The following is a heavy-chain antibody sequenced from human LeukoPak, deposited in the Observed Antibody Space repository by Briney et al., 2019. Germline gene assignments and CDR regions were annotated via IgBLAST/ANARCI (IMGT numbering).Heavy chain of an antibody. J-gene: IGHJ3*02. Sequence: GGSLRLSCAASGFTFSSYSMNWVRQAPGKGLEWVSSISSSSSYIYYADSVKGRFTIPRDNAKNSLYLQMNSLRAEDTAVYYCARVKEASAFDIWGQGTMVTVSS. CDR2: ISSSSSYI. D-gene: IGHD5-12*01. CDR3: ARVKEASAFDI. CDR1: GFTFSSYS. V-gene: IGHV3-21*01.